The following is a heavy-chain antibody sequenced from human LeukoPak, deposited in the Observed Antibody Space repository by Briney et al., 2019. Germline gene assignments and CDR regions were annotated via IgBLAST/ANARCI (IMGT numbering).Heavy chain of an antibody. CDR3: AKGKDC. J-gene: IGHJ4*02. CDR2: ITGSGGST. CDR1: EFTFSDYA. Sequence: GGSLRLSCVASEFTFSDYAMSWVRQAPGKGLEWVSAITGSGGSTYYADSVKGRFTNFRDNSKITRYLQRNSLRADDTAVYYCAKGKDCWGQGTLVTVSS. V-gene: IGHV3-23*01.